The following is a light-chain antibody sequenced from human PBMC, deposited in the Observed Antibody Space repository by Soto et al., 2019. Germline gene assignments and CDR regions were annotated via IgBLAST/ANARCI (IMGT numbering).Light chain of an antibody. CDR2: DAS. CDR3: QQYNSYSRT. Sequence: DIQLTPFPSGLFASVRDRVTITSRTSQSISSWSAWYQQKPGKAPKLLIYDASSLESGVPSRFSGSGSGTEFTLTISSLQHDDFATYYRQQYNSYSRTIGQGTKVDI. CDR1: QSISSW. J-gene: IGKJ1*01. V-gene: IGKV1-5*01.